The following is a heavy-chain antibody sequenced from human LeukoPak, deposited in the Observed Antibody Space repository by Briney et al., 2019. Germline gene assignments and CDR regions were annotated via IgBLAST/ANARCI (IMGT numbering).Heavy chain of an antibody. Sequence: GASVKVSCKASGGTFSSYAISWVRQAPGQGLEWLGGIIPIFVIANYAQKFQGRATIPADESTSTAYMELSSLRSEDAAVYVCAAEGYWRGCSCQMLKVFDYWGQGTLVTVSS. CDR3: AAEGYWRGCSCQMLKVFDY. CDR2: IIPIFVIA. D-gene: IGHD2-15*01. J-gene: IGHJ4*02. CDR1: GGTFSSYA. V-gene: IGHV1-69*13.